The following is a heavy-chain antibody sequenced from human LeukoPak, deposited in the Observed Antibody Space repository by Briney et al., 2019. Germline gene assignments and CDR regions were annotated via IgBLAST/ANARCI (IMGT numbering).Heavy chain of an antibody. Sequence: ASVKVSCKASGYTFTGYYMHWVRQAPGQGLEWMGWINPNSGGTNYAQKFQGRVTMTRDTSISTAYMELSRLRSDDTAVYYCARSRGYGDYRGAFDIWGQGTMVTVSS. CDR1: GYTFTGYY. CDR3: ARSRGYGDYRGAFDI. CDR2: INPNSGGT. J-gene: IGHJ3*02. D-gene: IGHD4-17*01. V-gene: IGHV1-2*02.